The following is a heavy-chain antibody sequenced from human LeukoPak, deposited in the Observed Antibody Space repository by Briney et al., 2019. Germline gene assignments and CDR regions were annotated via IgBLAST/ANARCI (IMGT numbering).Heavy chain of an antibody. CDR1: GGSISSYY. D-gene: IGHD1-26*01. CDR2: VYYSGST. J-gene: IGHJ4*02. Sequence: SETLSLTCTVSGGSISSYYWSWIRQPPGKGLEWIGYVYYSGSTNYNPSLKSRVTISVDTSKNQFSLKLSSVTAADTAVYYCAGGSYYFDYWGQGTLVTVSS. V-gene: IGHV4-59*01. CDR3: AGGSYYFDY.